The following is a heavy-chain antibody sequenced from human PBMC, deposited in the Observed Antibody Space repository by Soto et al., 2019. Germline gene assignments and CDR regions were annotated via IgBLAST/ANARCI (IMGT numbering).Heavy chain of an antibody. CDR2: IYYSGST. V-gene: IGHV4-59*08. J-gene: IGHJ5*02. D-gene: IGHD2-15*01. CDR1: GGSISSYY. CDR3: ARTTIVVVVAATHVWFDP. Sequence: PSESLSLTCTVSGGSISSYYLSWIRQPPGKGLEWIGYIYYSGSTNYNPSLKSRVTISVDTSKNQFSLKLSSVTAADTAVYYCARTTIVVVVAATHVWFDPWGQGTLVTVSS.